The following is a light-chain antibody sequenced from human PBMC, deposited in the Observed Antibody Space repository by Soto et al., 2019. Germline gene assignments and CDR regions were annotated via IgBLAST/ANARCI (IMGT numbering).Light chain of an antibody. CDR3: QQYGDYNPQRYS. V-gene: IGKV3-20*01. Sequence: EIVLTQSPGTLSLSPGDRVTLSCRASQSVSTNYFSWYQQKPGQAPRLLIYATSSRTVGISDRFSGSGYGTDSTLTLSKKEPEDFAMDYWQQYGDYNPQRYSFGQGTRLEI. CDR1: QSVSTNY. J-gene: IGKJ2*03. CDR2: ATS.